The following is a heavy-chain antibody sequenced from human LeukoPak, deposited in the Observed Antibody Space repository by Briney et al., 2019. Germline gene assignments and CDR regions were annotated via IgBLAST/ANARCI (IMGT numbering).Heavy chain of an antibody. CDR1: GFTFSSYS. V-gene: IGHV3-21*01. CDR2: ISSSSSYI. CDR3: AREIAAAAWYYYGMDV. Sequence: PGGSLRLSCAASGFTFSSYSMNWVRQAPGKGLEWVSSISSSSSYIYYADSVKGRFTISRDNAKNSLYLQMNSLRAEDTAVYYCAREIAAAAWYYYGMDVWGQGTTVTVSS. J-gene: IGHJ6*02. D-gene: IGHD6-13*01.